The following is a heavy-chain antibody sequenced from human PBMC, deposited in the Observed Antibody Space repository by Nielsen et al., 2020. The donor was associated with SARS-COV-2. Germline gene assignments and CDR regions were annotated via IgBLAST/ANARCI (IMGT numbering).Heavy chain of an antibody. J-gene: IGHJ4*02. CDR1: GFAFSVYG. CDR2: ISSGGATM. Sequence: GESLKTSCAASGFAFSVYGMNWVRHTPGKGLEWLSYISSGGATMYYADSVKGRFTVSRDNAKNSLYLRMNSLRAEDTAIYYCARDREPGYNAVDYWGQGTLVTVSS. D-gene: IGHD1-14*01. V-gene: IGHV3-48*01. CDR3: ARDREPGYNAVDY.